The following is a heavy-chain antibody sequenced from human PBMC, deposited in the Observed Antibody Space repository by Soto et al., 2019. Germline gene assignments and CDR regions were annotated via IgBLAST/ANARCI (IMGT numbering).Heavy chain of an antibody. V-gene: IGHV1-58*01. Sequence: SVKVSCKASGFTFSSSSVQWVRQARGQRLEWIGWIVVGSGDTNYAQKFQERVTITRDMSTTTAYMDLSSLRSEDTAVYYCAQELLLYGMGVWGQGTTVTVSS. D-gene: IGHD2-15*01. J-gene: IGHJ6*02. CDR2: IVVGSGDT. CDR1: GFTFSSSS. CDR3: AQELLLYGMGV.